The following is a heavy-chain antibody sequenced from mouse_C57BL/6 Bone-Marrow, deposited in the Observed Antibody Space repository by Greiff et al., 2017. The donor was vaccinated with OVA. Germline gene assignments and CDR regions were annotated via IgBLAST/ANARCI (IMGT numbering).Heavy chain of an antibody. CDR1: GFTFSSYA. Sequence: EVQGVESGGGLVKPGGSLKLSCAASGFTFSSYAMSWVRQTPEKRLEWVATISDGGSYTYYPDNVKGRFTISRDNAKNNLYLQMSHLKSEDTAMYYCARDYYDSPWFAYWGQGTLVTVSA. J-gene: IGHJ3*01. V-gene: IGHV5-4*01. CDR2: ISDGGSYT. D-gene: IGHD2-4*01. CDR3: ARDYYDSPWFAY.